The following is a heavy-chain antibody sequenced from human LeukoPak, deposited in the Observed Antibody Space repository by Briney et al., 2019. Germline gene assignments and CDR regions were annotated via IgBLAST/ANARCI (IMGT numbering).Heavy chain of an antibody. CDR2: ISAYNGNT. V-gene: IGHV1-18*01. J-gene: IGHJ4*02. Sequence: ASVKVSCKASGYTFTSYGISWVRQAPGQGLEWMGWISAYNGNTNYAQKLQGRVTMTTDTSTSTACMELRSLRSDDTAVYYCASVTNNRLPPDYWGQGTLVTVSS. CDR1: GYTFTSYG. CDR3: ASVTNNRLPPDY. D-gene: IGHD1/OR15-1a*01.